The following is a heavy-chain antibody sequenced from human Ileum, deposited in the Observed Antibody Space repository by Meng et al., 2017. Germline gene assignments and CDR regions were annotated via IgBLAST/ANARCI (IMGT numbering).Heavy chain of an antibody. CDR1: GDSIPRNTFC. CDR2: TRYSRTA. J-gene: IGHJ4*02. Sequence: LHGAVPGLVKPSETLSLTCIFSGDSIPRNTFCGGWIRQSPGRGLEWIGDTRYSRTANYNPSLKSRVTISMDTSRNHFSLNLSSVTAADTAIYSCVRIFDSWGQGALVTVSS. V-gene: IGHV4-39*07. CDR3: VRIFDS.